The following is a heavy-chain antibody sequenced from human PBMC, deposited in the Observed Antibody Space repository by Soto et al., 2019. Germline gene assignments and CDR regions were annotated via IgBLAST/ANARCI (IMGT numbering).Heavy chain of an antibody. CDR1: EFTFSSYG. CDR3: AKEAGITIFGVVSYSDY. J-gene: IGHJ4*02. Sequence: QVQLVESGGGVVQPGRSLRLSCAASEFTFSSYGMHWVRQAPGKGLEWVAVISYDGSNKYYADSVKGRFTISRDNSKNTLYLQMNSLRAEDTAVYYCAKEAGITIFGVVSYSDYWGQGTLVTVSS. V-gene: IGHV3-30*18. CDR2: ISYDGSNK. D-gene: IGHD3-3*01.